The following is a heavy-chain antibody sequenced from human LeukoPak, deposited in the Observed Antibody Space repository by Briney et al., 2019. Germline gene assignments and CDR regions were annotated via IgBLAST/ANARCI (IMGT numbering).Heavy chain of an antibody. V-gene: IGHV4-34*01. J-gene: IGHJ4*02. Sequence: SETLSLTCAVYGGSFSGYYWSWIRQPPGKGLEWIGEINHSGSTNYNPSLKSRVTISVDTSKNQFSLKLSSVTAADTAVYYCARGFKSIAAAGSRFDYWGQGTLVTVSS. CDR2: INHSGST. CDR1: GGSFSGYY. D-gene: IGHD6-13*01. CDR3: ARGFKSIAAAGSRFDY.